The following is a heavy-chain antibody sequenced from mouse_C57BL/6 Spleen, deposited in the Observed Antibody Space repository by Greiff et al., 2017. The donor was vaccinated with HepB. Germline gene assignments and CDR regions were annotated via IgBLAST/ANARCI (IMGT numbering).Heavy chain of an antibody. D-gene: IGHD3-1*01. CDR2: IFPGSGST. J-gene: IGHJ4*01. Sequence: VKLMESGPELVKPGASVKISCKASGYTFTDYYINWVKQRPGQGLEWIGWIFPGSGSTYYNEKFKGKATLTVDKSSSTAYMLLSSLTSEDSAVYFCARSGYGEFSAMDYWGQGTSVTVSS. CDR1: GYTFTDYY. V-gene: IGHV1-75*01. CDR3: ARSGYGEFSAMDY.